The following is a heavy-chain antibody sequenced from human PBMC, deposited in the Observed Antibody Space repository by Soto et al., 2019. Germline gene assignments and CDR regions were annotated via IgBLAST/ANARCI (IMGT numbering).Heavy chain of an antibody. CDR2: ISYDGSNK. CDR3: AKPHSSGWYSFDY. V-gene: IGHV3-30*18. CDR1: GFTFSSYG. J-gene: IGHJ4*02. D-gene: IGHD6-19*01. Sequence: QVQLVESGGGVVQPGRSLRLSCAASGFTFSSYGMHWVRQAPGKGLEWVAVISYDGSNKYYADSVKGRFTISRDNSKNTLYLQMNSLRAEDTAVYYCAKPHSSGWYSFDYWGQGTLVTVSS.